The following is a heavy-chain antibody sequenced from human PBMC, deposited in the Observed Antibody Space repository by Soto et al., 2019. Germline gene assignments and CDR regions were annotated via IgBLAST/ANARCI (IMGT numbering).Heavy chain of an antibody. D-gene: IGHD3-10*01. CDR3: ARLLWSRGDWFDP. CDR1: GGSISRYY. J-gene: IGHJ5*02. V-gene: IGHV4-59*08. CDR2: IYYSGST. Sequence: SEAPSPTCTFSGGSISRYYLGWVRPPPGKGLEWIGYIYYSGSTNYNPSLKSRVTISVDTSKNQFSLKLSSVTAADTAVYYCARLLWSRGDWFDPWGQGTLVTVSS.